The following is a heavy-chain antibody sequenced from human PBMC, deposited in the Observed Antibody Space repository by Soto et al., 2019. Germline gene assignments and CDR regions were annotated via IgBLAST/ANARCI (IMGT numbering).Heavy chain of an antibody. CDR1: GFTFSNYW. Sequence: GGSLRLSCASSGFTFSNYWMNWVRQAPGKGLVCVSRISPDGSSTNYAESVKGRFTISRDNAKNTLYLQMNSLSAEDTAVYYCASWGHIVPVGVDYFDMWGQGTMVTVSS. J-gene: IGHJ3*02. CDR2: ISPDGSST. CDR3: ASWGHIVPVGVDYFDM. V-gene: IGHV3-74*01. D-gene: IGHD2-21*01.